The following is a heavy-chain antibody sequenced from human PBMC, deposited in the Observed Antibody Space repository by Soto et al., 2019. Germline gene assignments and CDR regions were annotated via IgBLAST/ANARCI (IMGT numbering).Heavy chain of an antibody. V-gene: IGHV4-34*01. CDR3: ARDTGYSSGWYYY. CDR2: INHSGST. J-gene: IGHJ4*02. D-gene: IGHD6-19*01. Sequence: QVQLQQWGAGLLKPSETLSLTCAVYGGSFSGYYWSWIRQPPGQGLEWIGEINHSGSTNYNPSLKSRVTISVDTSKNQFSLKLSSVTAADTAVYYCARDTGYSSGWYYYWGQGTLVTVSS. CDR1: GGSFSGYY.